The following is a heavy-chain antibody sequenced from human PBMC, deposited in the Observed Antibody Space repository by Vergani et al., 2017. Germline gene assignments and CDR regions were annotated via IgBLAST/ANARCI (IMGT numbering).Heavy chain of an antibody. V-gene: IGHV4-59*01. CDR2: NYYSRST. CDR1: GGSISSYY. CDR3: AGGEGSRYYHTNY. D-gene: IGHD3-22*01. J-gene: IGHJ4*02. Sequence: QVQLQESGPGLVKPSETLSLTCTVSGGSISSYYWSWIRPTPGKGLEWIGYNYYSRSTNYNPSLKSRVTISVDTSKNQFSLKLSSVTAADTAVYYCAGGEGSRYYHTNYWGQGTLVVVSS.